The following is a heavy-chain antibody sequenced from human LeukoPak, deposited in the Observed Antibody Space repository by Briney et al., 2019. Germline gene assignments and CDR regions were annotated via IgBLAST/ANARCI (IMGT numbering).Heavy chain of an antibody. D-gene: IGHD6-19*01. CDR2: ISGSGGST. Sequence: GGSLRLSCAASGFTFSSYVMSWVRQAPGKGLEWVSAISGSGGSTYYADSVKGRFTISRDNSKNTLYLQMNSLRAEDTAVYYCAKGRIAVVQYFDYWGQGTLVTVSS. CDR1: GFTFSSYV. CDR3: AKGRIAVVQYFDY. V-gene: IGHV3-23*01. J-gene: IGHJ4*02.